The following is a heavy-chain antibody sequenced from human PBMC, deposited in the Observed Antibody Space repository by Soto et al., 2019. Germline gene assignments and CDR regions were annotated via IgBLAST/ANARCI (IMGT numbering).Heavy chain of an antibody. CDR3: VSEDFEDGRGHFTN. Sequence: QVLLVESGGGVVQPGGSLRLSCAASGFTFSASVMHWVRQAPGKGLEWLAILSYGAKNKYYADSVKGRFTISRHISESTLYLQMYSLRTEDTAVYYCVSEDFEDGRGHFTNWGQGTLVSVSS. CDR1: GFTFSASV. CDR2: LSYGAKNK. D-gene: IGHD3-3*01. V-gene: IGHV3-30*03. J-gene: IGHJ4*02.